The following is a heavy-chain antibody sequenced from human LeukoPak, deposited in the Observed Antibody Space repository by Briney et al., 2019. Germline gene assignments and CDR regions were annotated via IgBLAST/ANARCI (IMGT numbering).Heavy chain of an antibody. CDR3: ARDGELRFLAYMDV. D-gene: IGHD3-3*01. CDR2: IKQDGSEK. CDR1: GFTFSSYW. V-gene: IGHV3-7*01. J-gene: IGHJ6*03. Sequence: PGGSLRLSCAASGFTFSSYWMSWARPAPGKGLEWVANIKQDGSEKYYVDSVKGRFTISRDNAKNSLYLQMNSLRAEDTAVYYCARDGELRFLAYMDVWGKGTTVTVSS.